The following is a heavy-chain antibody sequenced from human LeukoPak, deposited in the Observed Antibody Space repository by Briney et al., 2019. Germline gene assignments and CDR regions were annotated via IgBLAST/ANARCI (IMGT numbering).Heavy chain of an antibody. V-gene: IGHV1-69*04. CDR3: ARGRTDLVTAMSY. Sequence: SVKVSCKASGGTFSSYAISWVRQAPGQGLEWMGRIIPILGIANYAQKFQGRVTITADKSTSTAYMELSSLRSEDTAVYYCARGRTDLVTAMSYWGKGPRVTVSS. J-gene: IGHJ4*02. D-gene: IGHD2-21*02. CDR1: GGTFSSYA. CDR2: IIPILGIA.